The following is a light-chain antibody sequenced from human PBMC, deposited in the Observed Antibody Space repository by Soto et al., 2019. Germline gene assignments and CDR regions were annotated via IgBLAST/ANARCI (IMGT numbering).Light chain of an antibody. CDR1: SSNIGAGYD. CDR3: QSYDSSMSGYV. Sequence: QSVLTQPPSVSGAPGQRVTISCTGSSSNIGAGYDVHWYQQLPGTAPKLLIYANNNRPSGVPDRFAGSKSGTSVSLAITGLQYDDESDYSCQSYDSSMSGYVFGTRTKVT. V-gene: IGLV1-40*01. CDR2: ANN. J-gene: IGLJ1*01.